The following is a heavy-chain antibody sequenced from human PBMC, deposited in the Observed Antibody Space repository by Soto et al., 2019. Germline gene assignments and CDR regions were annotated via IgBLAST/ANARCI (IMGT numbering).Heavy chain of an antibody. J-gene: IGHJ4*02. D-gene: IGHD6-19*01. CDR3: ARYRRGSGWYYLDY. CDR1: GASTSGNY. V-gene: IGHV4-59*01. CDR2: IYDSGST. Sequence: PSETLSLTCTVSGASTSGNYWSWIRQPPGKGLEWIGYIYDSGSTNYSPSLQSRVTMSVDRSKNQFSLALTSVTAADTALYFCARYRRGSGWYYLDYWGQGILVSVYS.